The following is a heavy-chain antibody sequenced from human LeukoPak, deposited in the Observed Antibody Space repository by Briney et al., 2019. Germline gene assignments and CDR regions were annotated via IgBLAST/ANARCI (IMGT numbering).Heavy chain of an antibody. Sequence: QSGGSLRLSCAASGFTFSSYGMHWVRQAPGKGLEWVAVISYDGSDKYYADSVKGRFTIARDNSRNTLYVQMDSLRPEDTAVYYCAKDRGGSNPNNWFDPWGQGTLVTVSS. CDR3: AKDRGGSNPNNWFDP. CDR2: ISYDGSDK. J-gene: IGHJ5*02. D-gene: IGHD3-10*01. CDR1: GFTFSSYG. V-gene: IGHV3-30*18.